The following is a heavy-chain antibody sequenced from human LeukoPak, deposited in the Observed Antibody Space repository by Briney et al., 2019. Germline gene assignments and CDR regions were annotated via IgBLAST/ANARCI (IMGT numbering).Heavy chain of an antibody. V-gene: IGHV5-51*01. CDR1: GYRFTTYW. CDR3: AKIHNSDPTHAFDI. D-gene: IGHD6-19*01. Sequence: GESLKISCEGFGYRFTTYWIGWVRQLPGKGLEWMGIIYPGDSDTRYSPSFQGQVTISADKSIGTAYLQWSSLKASDTAMYYCAKIHNSDPTHAFDIWGQGTMVTVSS. J-gene: IGHJ3*02. CDR2: IYPGDSDT.